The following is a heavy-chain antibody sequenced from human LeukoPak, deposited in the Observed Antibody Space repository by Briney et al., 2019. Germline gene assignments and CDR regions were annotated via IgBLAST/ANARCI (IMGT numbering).Heavy chain of an antibody. V-gene: IGHV3-74*03. J-gene: IGHJ5*02. D-gene: IGHD3-3*01. Sequence: PGGSLSLSCTASGFSFSNYWIHWVRQAPGTGLLRDSSITTGGSSQASEDAGKSRFTIPRDNAKNTLYLQMTSLRAEDTAVYYCASAWGTIFGAWGQGTLVAVSS. CDR2: ITTGGSSQ. CDR3: ASAWGTIFGA. CDR1: GFSFSNYW.